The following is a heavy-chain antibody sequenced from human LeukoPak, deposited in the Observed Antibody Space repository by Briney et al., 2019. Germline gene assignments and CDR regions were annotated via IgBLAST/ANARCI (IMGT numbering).Heavy chain of an antibody. V-gene: IGHV3-9*01. J-gene: IGHJ4*02. Sequence: GGSLRLSCAASGFTFDNYAMHWVRQAPGKGLEWVSGIIWNSDSIGYADSVKGRFTISRDNAKNSLYLQMNSLRAEDTALYYCAKDISVGATPYYFDYWGQGTLVTVSS. D-gene: IGHD1-26*01. CDR2: IIWNSDSI. CDR1: GFTFDNYA. CDR3: AKDISVGATPYYFDY.